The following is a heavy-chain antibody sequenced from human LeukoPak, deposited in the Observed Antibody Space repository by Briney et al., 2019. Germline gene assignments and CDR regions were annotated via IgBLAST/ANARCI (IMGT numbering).Heavy chain of an antibody. CDR1: GGSISSSSYY. CDR3: ARVYYGRTYDYWYFDL. D-gene: IGHD3-10*01. Sequence: SETLSLTCTVSGGSISSSSYYWGWTRQPPGKGLEWIGYIFYSGSTNYNPSLKSRVTISVDTSKNQFSLKLSSVTAADTAVYFCARVYYGRTYDYWYFDLWGRGTLVTVSS. CDR2: IFYSGST. J-gene: IGHJ2*01. V-gene: IGHV4-61*05.